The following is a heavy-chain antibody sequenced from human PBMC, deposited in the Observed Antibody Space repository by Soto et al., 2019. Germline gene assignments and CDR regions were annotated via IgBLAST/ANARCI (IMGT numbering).Heavy chain of an antibody. V-gene: IGHV1-18*01. CDR2: SSVYNGFT. D-gene: IGHD6-13*01. J-gene: IGHJ4*02. CDR1: GYTFPTYG. CDR3: AREFEGQSSSWPFDY. Sequence: QVQLVQSGAEVKKPGASVRVSCRASGYTFPTYGIAWVRQAPGQGLEWMGWSSVYNGFTHYAQKFRGRVTVTAETSTSTVYMELRSLTSDDRAVYYCAREFEGQSSSWPFDYWGKGTLVTVSS.